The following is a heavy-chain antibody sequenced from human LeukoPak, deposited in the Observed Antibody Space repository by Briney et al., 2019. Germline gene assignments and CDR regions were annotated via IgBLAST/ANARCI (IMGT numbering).Heavy chain of an antibody. Sequence: GGSLRLSYAASGFTFSSYAMHWVRQAPGKGLEWVAVISYDGSNKYYADSVKGRFTISRDNSKNTLYLQMNSLRAEDTAVYYCARAPFWSGYYPFDYWGQGTLVTVSS. V-gene: IGHV3-30*01. CDR2: ISYDGSNK. D-gene: IGHD3-3*01. J-gene: IGHJ4*02. CDR1: GFTFSSYA. CDR3: ARAPFWSGYYPFDY.